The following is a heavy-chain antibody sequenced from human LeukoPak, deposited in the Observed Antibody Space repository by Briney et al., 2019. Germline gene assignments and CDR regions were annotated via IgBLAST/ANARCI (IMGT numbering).Heavy chain of an antibody. Sequence: SETLSLTCAVSGASISGSGYYLGWIRQPPGKGLEWIGNIYYTGSTYYNASLQSRVTISIDMSKNQFSLRLSSVTAADTAVYYCARDGSSSWGNWFDPWGQGTLVTVSS. CDR3: ARDGSSSWGNWFDP. J-gene: IGHJ5*02. D-gene: IGHD6-6*01. V-gene: IGHV4-39*07. CDR2: IYYTGST. CDR1: GASISGSGYY.